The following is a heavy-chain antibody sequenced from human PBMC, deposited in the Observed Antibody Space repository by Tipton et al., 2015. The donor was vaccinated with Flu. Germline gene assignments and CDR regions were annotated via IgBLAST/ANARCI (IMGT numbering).Heavy chain of an antibody. J-gene: IGHJ6*02. D-gene: IGHD2-2*01. V-gene: IGHV6-1*01. CDR3: ARGTGYCSSTSCINGMDV. CDR1: GDSVSSNSAA. Sequence: GLVKPSQTLSLTCAISGDSVSSNSAAWNWIRQSPSRGLEWLGRTYYRSKWYNDYAVSVKSRITINPDTSKNQFSLQLNSVTPEDTAVYYCARGTGYCSSTSCINGMDVWGQGTTVTVSS. CDR2: TYYRSKWYN.